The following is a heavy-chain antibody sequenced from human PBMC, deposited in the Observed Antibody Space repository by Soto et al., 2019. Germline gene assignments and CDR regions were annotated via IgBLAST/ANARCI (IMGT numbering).Heavy chain of an antibody. V-gene: IGHV2-5*02. Sequence: SGPTLVNPTQTLTLTCAFSGFSLSTSGVGVGWIRQPPGKALEWLGLIYWDGDKRYSPSLKSRLTITKDTSKNQVVLTMTNMDPVDTATYYCVHSRCGGDCLQSYSSHYYYGMDVWGQGTTVTVSS. CDR2: IYWDGDK. J-gene: IGHJ6*02. CDR1: GFSLSTSGVG. D-gene: IGHD2-21*02. CDR3: VHSRCGGDCLQSYSSHYYYGMDV.